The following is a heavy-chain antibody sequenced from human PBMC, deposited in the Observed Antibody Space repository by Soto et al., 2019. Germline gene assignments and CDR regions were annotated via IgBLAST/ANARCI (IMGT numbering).Heavy chain of an antibody. J-gene: IGHJ3*02. CDR2: INHSGST. CDR1: GGSFSGYY. Sequence: SETLSLTCAVYGGSFSGYYWSWIRQPPGKGLEWIGEINHSGSTNYNPSLKSRVTISVDTSKNQFSLKLSSVTAADTAVYYCAKTLGGIYSSGWYGRAFDIWGQGTMVTVSS. V-gene: IGHV4-34*01. D-gene: IGHD6-19*01. CDR3: AKTLGGIYSSGWYGRAFDI.